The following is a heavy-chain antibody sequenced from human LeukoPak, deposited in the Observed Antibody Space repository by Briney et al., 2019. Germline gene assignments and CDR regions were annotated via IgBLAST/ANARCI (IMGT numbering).Heavy chain of an antibody. CDR3: ARSVEGYCRGGSCYYYSYYMDV. CDR2: IYYSGST. D-gene: IGHD2-15*01. Sequence: SETLSLTCTVSGGSISSSSYYWGWIRQPPGKWLGWIGNIYYSGSTNYNPSLKSGVTISVDTSKNQFSLKLSSVTAADTAVYYCARSVEGYCRGGSCYYYSYYMDVWGKGTTVTVSS. CDR1: GGSISSSSYY. V-gene: IGHV4-39*07. J-gene: IGHJ6*03.